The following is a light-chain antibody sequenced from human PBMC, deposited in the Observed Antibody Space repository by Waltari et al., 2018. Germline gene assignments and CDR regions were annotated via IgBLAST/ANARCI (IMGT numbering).Light chain of an antibody. CDR2: AAS. J-gene: IGKJ2*01. CDR1: QTVTSH. V-gene: IGKV3-20*01. Sequence: EIVLTQSPGTLSLSAGERATLSCRASQTVTSHLAWYQQKPGQAPRLLIYAASSSATGIPDRFSGSGSETDFALTIIRLEPEDSAVYYCQHYGRTPPMYTFGQGTKLEIK. CDR3: QHYGRTPPMYT.